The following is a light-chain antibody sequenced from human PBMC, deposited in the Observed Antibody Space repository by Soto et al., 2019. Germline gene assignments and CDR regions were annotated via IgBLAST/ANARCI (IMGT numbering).Light chain of an antibody. CDR3: LQYDRVLGT. V-gene: IGKV1-5*01. Sequence: DIQMTQSPATLSASVGDSVTITCRASQSISHWLAWYQQKPGKAPKFLIYDASSLESGVPSRFSGSGSGTEFTLTISSLQPDDFATYYCLQYDRVLGTFGPGTKVDTK. J-gene: IGKJ1*01. CDR2: DAS. CDR1: QSISHW.